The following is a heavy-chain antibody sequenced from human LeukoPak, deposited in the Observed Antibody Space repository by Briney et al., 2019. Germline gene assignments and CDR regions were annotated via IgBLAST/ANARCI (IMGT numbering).Heavy chain of an antibody. J-gene: IGHJ4*02. V-gene: IGHV1-2*02. CDR1: GYTFTGYY. CDR3: AREDYGDYGPPNFDY. Sequence: GASVKVSCKAYGYTFTGYYMHWVRQAPGQGLEWMGWINPNSGGTNYAQKFQGRVTMTRDTSISTAYMELSRLRSDDTAVYYCAREDYGDYGPPNFDYWGQGTLVTVSS. D-gene: IGHD4-17*01. CDR2: INPNSGGT.